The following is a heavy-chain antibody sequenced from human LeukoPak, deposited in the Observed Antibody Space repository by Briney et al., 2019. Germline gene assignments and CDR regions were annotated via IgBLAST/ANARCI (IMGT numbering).Heavy chain of an antibody. J-gene: IGHJ5*02. CDR1: GFTFSSYS. D-gene: IGHD2-2*01. V-gene: IGHV3-21*01. CDR2: ISSSSSYI. Sequence: GGSLRLSCAASGFTFSSYSMNWVRQAPGKGLEWVSSISSSSSYIYYADSVKGRFTISGDNAKNSLYLQMNSLRAEDTAVYYCAREGQLPFDWFDPWGQGTLVTVSS. CDR3: AREGQLPFDWFDP.